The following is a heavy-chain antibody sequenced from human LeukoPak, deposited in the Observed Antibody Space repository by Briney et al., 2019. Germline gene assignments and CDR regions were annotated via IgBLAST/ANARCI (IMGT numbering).Heavy chain of an antibody. CDR1: GGSVSSYY. V-gene: IGHV4-59*08. Sequence: SETLSLTCTVSGGSVSSYYWIWIRQPPGKGRERSGYIFYNGSTNYNPSLKSRVTISLDTSKHQFSVKLRSVSAADTDVYYCASGYYYDSSRYYRFDYWGQGTLVSVSS. CDR2: IFYNGST. CDR3: ASGYYYDSSRYYRFDY. D-gene: IGHD3-22*01. J-gene: IGHJ4*02.